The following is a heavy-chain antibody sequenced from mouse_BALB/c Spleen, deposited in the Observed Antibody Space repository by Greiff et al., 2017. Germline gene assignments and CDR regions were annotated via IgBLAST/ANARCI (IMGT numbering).Heavy chain of an antibody. CDR1: GDSITSGY. J-gene: IGHJ3*01. D-gene: IGHD1-1*01. Sequence: EVKLMESGPSLVKPSQTLSLTCSVTGDSITSGYWNWIRKFPGNKLEYMGYISYSGSTYYNPSLKSRISITRDTSKNQYYLQLNSVTTEDTATYYCARSHYYGSSYGFAYWGRGTLVTVSA. CDR2: ISYSGST. CDR3: ARSHYYGSSYGFAY. V-gene: IGHV3-8*02.